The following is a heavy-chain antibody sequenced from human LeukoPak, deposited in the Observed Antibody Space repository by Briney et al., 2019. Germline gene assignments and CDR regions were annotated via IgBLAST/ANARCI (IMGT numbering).Heavy chain of an antibody. CDR3: ARDMVEYCSGGSCYGIGWFDP. J-gene: IGHJ5*02. D-gene: IGHD2-15*01. Sequence: PSETLSLTCTVSGGSISSYYWSWIRQPPGKGLEWIGYIYYSGSTNYNPSLKSRVTMSVDTSKSQFSLKLTSVTAADTAVYYCARDMVEYCSGGSCYGIGWFDPWGQGTLVTVSS. V-gene: IGHV4-59*12. CDR2: IYYSGST. CDR1: GGSISSYY.